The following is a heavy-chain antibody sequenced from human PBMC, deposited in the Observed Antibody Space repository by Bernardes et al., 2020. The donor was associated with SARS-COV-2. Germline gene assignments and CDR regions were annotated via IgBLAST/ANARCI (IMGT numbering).Heavy chain of an antibody. CDR2: IYPGDSDT. D-gene: IGHD2-2*01. Sequence: GESLKISCKGFGYSFTNYWIGWVRQMPGKGLEWMGIIYPGDSDTRYSPSFQGQVTISVDKSISTAYLQWSSLKASDTAIYYCARRNCSSTSCSESGGLDVWGQGTTVTVSS. J-gene: IGHJ6*02. CDR3: ARRNCSSTSCSESGGLDV. V-gene: IGHV5-51*01. CDR1: GYSFTNYW.